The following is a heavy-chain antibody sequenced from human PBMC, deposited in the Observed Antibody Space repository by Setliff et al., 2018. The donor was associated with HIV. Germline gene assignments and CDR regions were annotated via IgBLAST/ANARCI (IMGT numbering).Heavy chain of an antibody. CDR3: ARGPGITMVRGVIPRGWFDP. Sequence: PSETLSLTCTVSGGSISSSRYYWGWIRQPPGKGLDWIGYIYYSGSTYYNPSLKSRVTISLDTTTNQFALKLSSVTAADTAVYYCARGPGITMVRGVIPRGWFDPWGQGTLVTVSS. CDR1: GGSISSSRYY. D-gene: IGHD3-10*01. J-gene: IGHJ5*02. CDR2: IYYSGST. V-gene: IGHV4-39*01.